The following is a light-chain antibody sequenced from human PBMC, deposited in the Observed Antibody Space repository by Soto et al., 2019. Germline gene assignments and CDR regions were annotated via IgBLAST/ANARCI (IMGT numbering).Light chain of an antibody. Sequence: EIVMTQSPATLSVSPGESATLSCRASQSVSSTLAWYQQKPGQAPRLLIYGVSTRATGIPARFSGSGSGTDFTFTISGLQSEDFAVYYCQQYYNWPRTFGPGTKVDFK. V-gene: IGKV3-15*01. CDR2: GVS. CDR3: QQYYNWPRT. CDR1: QSVSST. J-gene: IGKJ3*01.